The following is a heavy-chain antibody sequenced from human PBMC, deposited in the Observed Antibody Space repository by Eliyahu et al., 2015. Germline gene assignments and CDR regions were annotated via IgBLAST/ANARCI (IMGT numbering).Heavy chain of an antibody. J-gene: IGHJ4*02. CDR1: GXSINXXXHY. CDR2: VLXTASS. V-gene: IGHV4-39*01. CDR3: ARQRRRTVGAHLLDFDY. Sequence: QLQLQESGPGLVQPSETLSLTCTVXGXSINXXXHYWGXIRQPPGKALXWIGSVLXTASSYKTAPLQSRVTILIDTSKNQFSLKLTSVTAADTGVYYCARQRRRTVGAHLLDFDYWGQGSLVAVSS. D-gene: IGHD1-26*01.